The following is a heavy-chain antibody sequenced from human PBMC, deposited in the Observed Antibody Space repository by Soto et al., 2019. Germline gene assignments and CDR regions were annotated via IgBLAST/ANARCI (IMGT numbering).Heavy chain of an antibody. J-gene: IGHJ5*02. Sequence: QVQLVQSGAEVKKPGSSVKVSCKASGGTFSSYAISWVRQAPRQGLEWMGGIIPMFGTTKYAQKFQGRLTITADESTSTAYMELSSLRSGDTAVYYCARGVVVVAASQLGWFDPWGQGTLVTVSS. CDR3: ARGVVVVAASQLGWFDP. V-gene: IGHV1-69*01. D-gene: IGHD2-15*01. CDR2: IIPMFGTT. CDR1: GGTFSSYA.